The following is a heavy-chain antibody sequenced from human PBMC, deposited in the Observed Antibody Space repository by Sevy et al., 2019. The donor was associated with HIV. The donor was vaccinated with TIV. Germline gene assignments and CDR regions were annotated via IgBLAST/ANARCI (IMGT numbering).Heavy chain of an antibody. D-gene: IGHD3-3*01. CDR3: ARGPYYDFWSGYYKDYYYGMDV. CDR2: ISGSGGST. Sequence: GGSLRLSCAASGFTFSSHAMSWVRQAPGKGLEWVSAISGSGGSTYYADSVKGRFTISRDNAKNTLYLQMNSLRAEDTAVYYCARGPYYDFWSGYYKDYYYGMDVWGQGTMVTVSS. V-gene: IGHV3-23*01. CDR1: GFTFSSHA. J-gene: IGHJ6*02.